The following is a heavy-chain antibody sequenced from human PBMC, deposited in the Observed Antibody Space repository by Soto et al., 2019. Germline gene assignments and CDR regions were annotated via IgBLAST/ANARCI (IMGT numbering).Heavy chain of an antibody. J-gene: IGHJ6*02. Sequence: TLSVTWTVCGGAIRRGGYYWTWIRQHPGKGLEWIGYIYYSGSTYYNPSLKSRVTISVDTSKNQFSLKLSSVTAADTAVYYCARAPSWLLLPHPPDYYSSSGMDAWAQRTTVPVSS. CDR3: ARAPSWLLLPHPPDYYSSSGMDA. CDR2: IYYSGST. CDR1: GGAIRRGGYY. D-gene: IGHD3-22*01. V-gene: IGHV4-31*02.